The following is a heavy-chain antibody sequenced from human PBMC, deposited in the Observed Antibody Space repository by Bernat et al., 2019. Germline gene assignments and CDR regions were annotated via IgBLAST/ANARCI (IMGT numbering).Heavy chain of an antibody. CDR2: ISGSGGNT. CDR1: GFTFSSYA. CDR3: AKGRGSYYYGSGSFKYYYYYGMDV. Sequence: EVQLLESGGGLVQPGGSLRLSCAASGFTFSSYAMSWVRQAPGKGLEWVSAISGSGGNTYYADSVKGRFTISRDNSKNTLYLQMNSLRAEDTAVYYCAKGRGSYYYGSGSFKYYYYYGMDVWGQGTTVTVSS. D-gene: IGHD3-10*01. V-gene: IGHV3-23*01. J-gene: IGHJ6*02.